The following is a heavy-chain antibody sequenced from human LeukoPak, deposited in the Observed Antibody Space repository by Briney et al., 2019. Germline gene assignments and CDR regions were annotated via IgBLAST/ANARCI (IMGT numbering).Heavy chain of an antibody. CDR1: GFTFSSYN. V-gene: IGHV3-48*01. J-gene: IGHJ4*02. CDR3: TSRGTLYGY. CDR2: ISSTSGNI. D-gene: IGHD2/OR15-2a*01. Sequence: PGGSLRLSCAASGFTFSSYNMNWVRQAPGKGLEWISYISSTSGNIDYADSVKGRFTISRDNAKTSLYLQMNSLRAEDTAVYYCTSRGTLYGYWGQGTLVTVSS.